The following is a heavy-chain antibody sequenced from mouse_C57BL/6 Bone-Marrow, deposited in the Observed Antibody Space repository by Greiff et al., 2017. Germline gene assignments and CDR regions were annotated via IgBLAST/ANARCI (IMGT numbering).Heavy chain of an antibody. V-gene: IGHV1-72*01. Sequence: QVQLQQPGAELVKPGASVKLSCKASGYTFTSYWLHWVKQRPGRGLEWIGRIGPNSGGTKYNAKVRSKATLTVDKPSSTAYMQLSSLTSEDSAVYYCARSNWDYWGQGTTLTVSS. CDR3: ARSNWDY. CDR1: GYTFTSYW. J-gene: IGHJ2*01. D-gene: IGHD4-1*01. CDR2: IGPNSGGT.